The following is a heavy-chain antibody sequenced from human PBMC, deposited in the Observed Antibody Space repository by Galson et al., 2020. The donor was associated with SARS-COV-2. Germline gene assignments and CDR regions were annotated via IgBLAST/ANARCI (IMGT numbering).Heavy chain of an antibody. Sequence: FSLSTSGMCVSWIRQPPGKALEWLARIDWDGDKHYSTSLKTRFTISKDTSKNQVVLIMTNMDPVDTATYYCARTWITRTTSRTFDYWGQGTLVTVSS. CDR3: ARTWITRTTSRTFDY. D-gene: IGHD1-1*01. J-gene: IGHJ4*02. V-gene: IGHV2-70*11. CDR1: FSLSTSGMC. CDR2: IDWDGDK.